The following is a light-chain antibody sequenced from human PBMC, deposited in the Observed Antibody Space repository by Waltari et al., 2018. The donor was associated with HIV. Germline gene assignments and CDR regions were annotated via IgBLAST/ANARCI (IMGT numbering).Light chain of an antibody. V-gene: IGLV2-23*01. CDR1: SSDCVKYDL. Sequence: QSALTQPASVSASPGQSTTISCAATSSDCVKYDLVSWYHQYPALAPNPLIPDASARPSGIPIRFSGSKSGNTASLTISGLQAEDEADYYCCSDAGSSVVFGSGTKVTVL. CDR2: DAS. CDR3: CSDAGSSVV. J-gene: IGLJ1*01.